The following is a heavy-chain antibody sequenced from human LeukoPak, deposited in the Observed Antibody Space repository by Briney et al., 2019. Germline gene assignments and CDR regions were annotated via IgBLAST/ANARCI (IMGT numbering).Heavy chain of an antibody. CDR1: GFTFSSYA. J-gene: IGHJ4*02. Sequence: GGSLRLSCAASGFTFSSYAMSWVRQAPGKGLEWVSAIGGSGGGTYYADSVKGRFTISRDNSKNTLYLQMNSLRAEDTAVYYCAKSPSTGVVVPAVIQLYFDYWGQGTLVTVSS. V-gene: IGHV3-23*01. CDR3: AKSPSTGVVVPAVIQLYFDY. CDR2: IGGSGGGT. D-gene: IGHD2-2*01.